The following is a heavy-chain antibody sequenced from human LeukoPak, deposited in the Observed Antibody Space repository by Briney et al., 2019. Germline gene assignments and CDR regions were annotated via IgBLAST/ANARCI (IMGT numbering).Heavy chain of an antibody. CDR3: AKSRESYRDAFDI. D-gene: IGHD5-18*01. CDR1: GFTFSSYA. Sequence: HPGGSLRLSCAASGFTFSSYAMSWVRQAPGEGLEWVSAISGSGGSTYYADSVKGRFTISRDNSKNTLYLQMNSLRAEDTAVYYCAKSRESYRDAFDIWGQGTMVTVSS. J-gene: IGHJ3*02. V-gene: IGHV3-23*01. CDR2: ISGSGGST.